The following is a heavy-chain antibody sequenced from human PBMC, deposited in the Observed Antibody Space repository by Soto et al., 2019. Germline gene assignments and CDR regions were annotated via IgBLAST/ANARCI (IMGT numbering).Heavy chain of an antibody. CDR1: GFTFSSYG. D-gene: IGHD2-2*01. V-gene: IGHV3-30*18. Sequence: QVQLVESGGGVVQPGRSLRLSCAASGFTFSSYGMHWVRQAPGKGLEWVAVISYDGSNKYYADSVKGRFTISRDNSKNKLYLQMNSLRAEDTAVYYCAKDDCGFGKYQLLCAFDIWGQGTMVTVSS. CDR2: ISYDGSNK. CDR3: AKDDCGFGKYQLLCAFDI. J-gene: IGHJ3*02.